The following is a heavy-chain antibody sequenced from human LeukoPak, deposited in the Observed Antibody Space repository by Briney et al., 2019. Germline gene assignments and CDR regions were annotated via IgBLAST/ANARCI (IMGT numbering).Heavy chain of an antibody. Sequence: GGSLRLSCAASGFTFTSYTMNWVRQASGKGLEWVSSITSSSTYIYYADSVKGRFTISRDNAKNSLYLQMNSLRAEDTAVYYCARGAYSSSSGGYYFGYWGQGTLVTVSS. CDR1: GFTFTSYT. V-gene: IGHV3-21*01. J-gene: IGHJ4*02. CDR3: ARGAYSSSSGGYYFGY. D-gene: IGHD6-6*01. CDR2: ITSSSTYI.